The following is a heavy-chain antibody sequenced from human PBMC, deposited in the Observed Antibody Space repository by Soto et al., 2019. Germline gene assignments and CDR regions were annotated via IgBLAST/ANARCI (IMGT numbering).Heavy chain of an antibody. Sequence: SQTLSVARAVCGECICSGGSSGRLIRQPPGKGLEWIGYIYYSGSTNYTPSLKSRVTISVDTSKNQFSLKLSSVTAADTAVYYCARYSFWGWEGYYFDYWGQGTLVTVS. V-gene: IGHV4-61*08. D-gene: IGHD7-27*01. CDR2: IYYSGST. J-gene: IGHJ4*02. CDR3: ARYSFWGWEGYYFDY. CDR1: GECICSGGSS.